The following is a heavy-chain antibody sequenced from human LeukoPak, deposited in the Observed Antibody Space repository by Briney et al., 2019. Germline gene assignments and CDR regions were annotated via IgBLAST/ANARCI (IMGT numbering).Heavy chain of an antibody. CDR3: ARDPSNTSGWKTWFDT. D-gene: IGHD6-19*01. J-gene: IGHJ5*02. CDR1: GYTFTSSG. V-gene: IGHV1-18*03. Sequence: ASVKVSCKASGYTFTSSGISWVRQAPGQGLEWMGWISCYNGDTHYAQKLQGRVTLSTDTPTTTVYMELRSLRSDDMAVYYCARDPSNTSGWKTWFDTWGQGTPVTVTS. CDR2: ISCYNGDT.